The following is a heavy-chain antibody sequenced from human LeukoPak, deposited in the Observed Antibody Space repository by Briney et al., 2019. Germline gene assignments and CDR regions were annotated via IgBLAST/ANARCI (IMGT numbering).Heavy chain of an antibody. V-gene: IGHV1-69*05. CDR1: GGTVSSYA. J-gene: IGHJ4*02. D-gene: IGHD5-18*01. CDR2: IIPIFGTA. CDR3: ARGRYSDTAMDPVFDY. Sequence: GASVKVSCKASGGTVSSYAISWVRQAPGQGLEWMGGIIPIFGTANYAQKFQGRVTITTDESTSTAYMELSSLRSEDTAVYYCARGRYSDTAMDPVFDYWGQGTLVTVSS.